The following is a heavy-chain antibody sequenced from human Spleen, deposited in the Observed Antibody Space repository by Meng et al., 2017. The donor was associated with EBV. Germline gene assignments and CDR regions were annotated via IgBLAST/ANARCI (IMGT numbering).Heavy chain of an antibody. J-gene: IGHJ4*02. CDR1: GGTFNNYV. CDR2: IVPVLGAT. D-gene: IGHD2-15*01. V-gene: IGHV1-69*06. CDR3: AIDLECVGGSCYLFHY. Sequence: QVHLVQSGAEVKKAGSSVKVSCKASGGTFNNYVISWVRQAPGQGLEWMGGIVPVLGATDYAQKFQGRVSITADKSSSTAYMELRSLRSEDTAMYYCAIDLECVGGSCYLFHYWGQGTLVTVSS.